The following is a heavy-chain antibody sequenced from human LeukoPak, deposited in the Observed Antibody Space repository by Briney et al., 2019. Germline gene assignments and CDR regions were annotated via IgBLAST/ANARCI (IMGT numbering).Heavy chain of an antibody. CDR2: TYYRSKWSN. CDR1: GDSVSSNTAT. D-gene: IGHD5-12*01. J-gene: IGHJ4*02. CDR3: ARGIYSIGFDY. V-gene: IGHV6-1*01. Sequence: SQTLSLTRAISGDSVSSNTATCSWIRLSPSRGLEWLGRTYYRSKWSNEYAVTVKSRTTINSDTSKNQFSLQLNSVTPEHTAVYYCARGIYSIGFDYWGQGTLVTVSS.